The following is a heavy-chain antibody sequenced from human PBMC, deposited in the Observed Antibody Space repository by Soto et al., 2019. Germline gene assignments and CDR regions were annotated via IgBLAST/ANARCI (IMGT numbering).Heavy chain of an antibody. CDR1: GGSFSGYY. J-gene: IGHJ2*01. CDR2: INDRGSI. Sequence: QVQLQQWGAGPLRPLETLSLTCGVSGGSFSGYYWAWIRQAPGKGLEWIGEINDRGSINYNPSQKSRVSISVDTSKNHYSRNLRSVTAADTAVYYCAREGHDILTGPPWVWYFDLWGRGTLVTVSS. V-gene: IGHV4-34*01. CDR3: AREGHDILTGPPWVWYFDL. D-gene: IGHD3-9*01.